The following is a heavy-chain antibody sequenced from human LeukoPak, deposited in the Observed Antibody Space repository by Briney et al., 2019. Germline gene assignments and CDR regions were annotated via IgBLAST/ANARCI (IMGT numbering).Heavy chain of an antibody. Sequence: AGSLTLSGVASGFTFSNAWVCWVRQAPGKGLEWVGRIKSKPDGGTTDYAAPVKGRFTISRDDSKNTLYLQMNSLKTEDTAVYYCTTAPSAIDIWGQGAMVSVSS. CDR1: GFTFSNAW. J-gene: IGHJ3*02. CDR2: IKSKPDGGTT. CDR3: TTAPSAIDI. V-gene: IGHV3-15*01.